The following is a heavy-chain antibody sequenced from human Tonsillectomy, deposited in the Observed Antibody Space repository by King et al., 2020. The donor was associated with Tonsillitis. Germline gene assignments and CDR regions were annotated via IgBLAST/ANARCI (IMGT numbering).Heavy chain of an antibody. CDR2: IKSKTDGGTT. Sequence: VQLVESGGGLVKPGGSLRLSCAASGFTFSNAWMSWVRQAPGKGLEWVGRIKSKTDGGTTDYAAPVKGRFTISRDDAKNTLYLQMNSLKTEDTAVYYCTTVIVVAGVTQFDYWGQGTLVTVSS. CDR1: GFTFSNAW. V-gene: IGHV3-15*01. J-gene: IGHJ4*02. D-gene: IGHD3-22*01. CDR3: TTVIVVAGVTQFDY.